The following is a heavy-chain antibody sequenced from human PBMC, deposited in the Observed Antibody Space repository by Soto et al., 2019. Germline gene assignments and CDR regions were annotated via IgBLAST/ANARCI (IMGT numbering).Heavy chain of an antibody. CDR2: IYYTGRT. CDR1: GGSIGSYY. D-gene: IGHD1-1*01. J-gene: IGHJ3*02. V-gene: IGHV4-59*01. CDR3: ARSSEIGTIGCAFDI. Sequence: SETLSLTCSVSGGSIGSYYWCWIRQPPGKGLEWVGNIYYTGRTNYNSSLKSRLTMSVDTSKNQLSLKLRSVTAADTAVYYCARSSEIGTIGCAFDIRGQGTMVTVSS.